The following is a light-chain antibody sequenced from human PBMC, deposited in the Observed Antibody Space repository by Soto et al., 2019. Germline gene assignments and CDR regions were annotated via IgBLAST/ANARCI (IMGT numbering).Light chain of an antibody. V-gene: IGKV1-5*01. CDR2: DAS. CDR3: QQYNSYSRYT. CDR1: QSISSW. J-gene: IGKJ2*01. Sequence: DIQMTQSTSTLSASVGDRVTITCRASQSISSWLAWYQQKPGKAPKLLIYDASSLESGVPSRFSGSGSGTEFTLTSISLQPDDFATYYCQQYNSYSRYTFGQGTKLEIK.